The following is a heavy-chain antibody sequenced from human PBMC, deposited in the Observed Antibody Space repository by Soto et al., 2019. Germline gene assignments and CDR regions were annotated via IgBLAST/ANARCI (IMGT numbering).Heavy chain of an antibody. V-gene: IGHV3-15*01. CDR1: GFTFSNAW. Sequence: PGGSLRLSCAASGFTFSNAWMSWVRQAPGKGLEWVGRIKSKTDGGTTDYAAPVKGRFTISRDDSKNTLYLQMNSLKTEDTAVYYCTTHIVVVPAASLLGYYMDVWGKGTTVTVSS. CDR2: IKSKTDGGTT. J-gene: IGHJ6*03. D-gene: IGHD2-2*01. CDR3: TTHIVVVPAASLLGYYMDV.